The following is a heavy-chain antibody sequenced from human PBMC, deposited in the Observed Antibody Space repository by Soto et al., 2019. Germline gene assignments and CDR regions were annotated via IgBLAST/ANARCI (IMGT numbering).Heavy chain of an antibody. Sequence: SETLSLTCAVYGGSFSGYYWSWIRQPPGTGLEWIGEINHSGSTNYNPSLKSRVTISVDTSKNQFSLKLSSVTAADTAVYYCARGSITIFGVVQYYYYYMDVWGKGTTVTVSS. CDR3: ARGSITIFGVVQYYYYYMDV. V-gene: IGHV4-34*01. D-gene: IGHD3-3*01. CDR2: INHSGST. CDR1: GGSFSGYY. J-gene: IGHJ6*03.